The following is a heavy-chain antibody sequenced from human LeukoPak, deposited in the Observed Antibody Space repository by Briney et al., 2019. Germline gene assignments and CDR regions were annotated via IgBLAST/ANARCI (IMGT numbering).Heavy chain of an antibody. CDR2: INHSGST. V-gene: IGHV4-34*01. D-gene: IGHD3-10*01. J-gene: IGHJ6*02. Sequence: SETLSLTCAVYGGSFSGYYWSWIRQPPGKGLEWIGEINHSGSTNYNPSLKSRVNISVDTSKNQFSLKLSSVTAADTAVYYCARGEGLLGFGSPRYYYYGMDVWGQGTTVTVSS. CDR1: GGSFSGYY. CDR3: ARGEGLLGFGSPRYYYYGMDV.